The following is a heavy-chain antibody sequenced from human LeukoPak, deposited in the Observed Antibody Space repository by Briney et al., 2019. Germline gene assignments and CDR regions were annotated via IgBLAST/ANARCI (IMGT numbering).Heavy chain of an antibody. V-gene: IGHV3-11*04. J-gene: IGHJ6*03. D-gene: IGHD5-18*01. Sequence: PGGSLRLSCAASGFTFRDYYMSWIRQAPGKGLEWVSYISSSGSTIYYADSVKGRFTISRDNAKNSLYLQMNSLRAEDTAVYYCARGQRGYSYGYYYYYYYMDVWGKGTTVTVSS. CDR2: ISSSGSTI. CDR3: ARGQRGYSYGYYYYYYYMDV. CDR1: GFTFRDYY.